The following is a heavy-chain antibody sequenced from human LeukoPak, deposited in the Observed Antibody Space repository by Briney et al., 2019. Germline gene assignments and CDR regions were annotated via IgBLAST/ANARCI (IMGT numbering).Heavy chain of an antibody. CDR2: IYPGDSDT. CDR3: ELKSRGYCSGGRCYIGY. D-gene: IGHD2-15*01. J-gene: IGHJ4*02. Sequence: GESLKISCKGSGYSFTNYWIGWVRQKPGKGLEWMGIIYPGDSDTRYSPSFKGQVTISAHKSNSTSYLQWSSLRASDSAMYYCELKSRGYCSGGRCYIGYWGQGTLVTVSS. CDR1: GYSFTNYW. V-gene: IGHV5-51*01.